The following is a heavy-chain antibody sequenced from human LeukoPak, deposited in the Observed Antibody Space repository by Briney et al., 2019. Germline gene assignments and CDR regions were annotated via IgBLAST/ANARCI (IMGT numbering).Heavy chain of an antibody. Sequence: GGSLRLSCAAFVFTVSSYYMSWVRQAPGKGLEWVSVIYSGGSTYYADSVKGRFTISRDNSKNTLYLQMNSLRAEDTAVYYCARETVRGVFDYWGQGTLVTVAS. CDR2: IYSGGST. CDR3: ARETVRGVFDY. V-gene: IGHV3-53*01. J-gene: IGHJ4*02. D-gene: IGHD3-10*01. CDR1: VFTVSSYY.